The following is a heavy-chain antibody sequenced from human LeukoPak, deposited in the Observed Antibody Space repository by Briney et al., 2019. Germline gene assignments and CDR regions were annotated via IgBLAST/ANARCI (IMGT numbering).Heavy chain of an antibody. Sequence: GGSLRLSCAASGFTFSSYAMHWVRQAPGKGLEYVSAIGSNGGSTYYANSVKGRFTISRDNSKNTLYLQMGSLRPEDMAVYYCARELWLDGGSWGQGTLVTVSS. J-gene: IGHJ5*02. V-gene: IGHV3-64*01. CDR3: ARELWLDGGS. D-gene: IGHD6-19*01. CDR1: GFTFSSYA. CDR2: IGSNGGST.